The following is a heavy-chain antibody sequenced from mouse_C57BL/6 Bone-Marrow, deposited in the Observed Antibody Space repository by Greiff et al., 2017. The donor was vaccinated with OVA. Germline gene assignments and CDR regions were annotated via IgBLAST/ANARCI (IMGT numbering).Heavy chain of an antibody. CDR2: IHPNSGST. CDR1: GYTFTSYW. Sequence: QVQLHQPGAELLKPGASVKLSCKASGYTFTSYWMHWVKQRPGQGLEWIGMIHPNSGSTNYNEKFKSKATLTVDKSSSTAYMQLSSLTSEDSAVYYCARTVVATSDYWGQGTTLTVSS. D-gene: IGHD1-1*01. J-gene: IGHJ2*01. V-gene: IGHV1-64*01. CDR3: ARTVVATSDY.